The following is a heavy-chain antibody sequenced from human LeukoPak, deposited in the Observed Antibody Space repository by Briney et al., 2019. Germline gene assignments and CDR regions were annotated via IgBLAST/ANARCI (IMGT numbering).Heavy chain of an antibody. J-gene: IGHJ4*02. Sequence: VQPGGSLRLSCAASGFTFSSYWMSWVRPAPGKGLEWVANIKQDGSDKYYVDAVKGRFTISRDNAKNSLYLQMNSLRAEDTAVYYCATEGAQTGTTHRTIDYWGQGTLVTVSS. CDR3: ATEGAQTGTTHRTIDY. D-gene: IGHD1-1*01. CDR1: GFTFSSYW. CDR2: IKQDGSDK. V-gene: IGHV3-7*03.